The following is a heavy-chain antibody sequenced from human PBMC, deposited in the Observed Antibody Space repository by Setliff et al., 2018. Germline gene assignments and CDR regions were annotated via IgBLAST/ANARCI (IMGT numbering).Heavy chain of an antibody. J-gene: IGHJ6*03. CDR2: INAGNGDT. V-gene: IGHV1-3*03. D-gene: IGHD6-6*01. CDR1: GYTFTDYS. Sequence: ASVKVSCKASGYTFTDYSIHWVRQAPGQRLEWMGWINAGNGDTQLSQDFQGRLTITTDTSASTAYMELSSLRSEDTAVYYCVREGVHSRSSTDYRYYMDVWGKGTTVTVSS. CDR3: VREGVHSRSSTDYRYYMDV.